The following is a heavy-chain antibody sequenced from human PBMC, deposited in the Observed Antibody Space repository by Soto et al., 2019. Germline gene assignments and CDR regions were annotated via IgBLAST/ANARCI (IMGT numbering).Heavy chain of an antibody. V-gene: IGHV1-18*01. CDR1: GYTFTSYG. CDR2: ISAYNGNT. D-gene: IGHD3-9*01. CDR3: ASSYYDILTGQGLGY. Sequence: QVQLVQSGAEVKKPGASVKVSCKASGYTFTSYGISWVRQAPGQGLEWMGWISAYNGNTNYAQKLQGRVTMTTDTSTSTAYMELRSLRSDDTAVYYCASSYYDILTGQGLGYWGQGTLVTVSS. J-gene: IGHJ4*02.